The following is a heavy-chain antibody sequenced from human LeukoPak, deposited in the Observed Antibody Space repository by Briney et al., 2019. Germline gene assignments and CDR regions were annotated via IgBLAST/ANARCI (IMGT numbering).Heavy chain of an antibody. CDR2: IYTSGST. CDR1: GGSISSGSYY. J-gene: IGHJ5*02. Sequence: SQTLSLTCTVSGGSISSGSYYWSWIRQPAGKGLEWIGRIYTSGSTNYNPSLKSRVTISVDTSKNQFSLKLSSVTAADTAVYYCARRSNCSSTSCYRYNWFDPWGQGTLVTVSS. CDR3: ARRSNCSSTSCYRYNWFDP. D-gene: IGHD2-2*01. V-gene: IGHV4-61*02.